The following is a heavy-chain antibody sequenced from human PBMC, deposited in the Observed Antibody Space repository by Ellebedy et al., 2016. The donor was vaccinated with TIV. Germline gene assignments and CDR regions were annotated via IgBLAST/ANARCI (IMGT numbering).Heavy chain of an antibody. D-gene: IGHD3-10*01. V-gene: IGHV4-39*07. CDR1: GGSISSSSYY. CDR3: ARGYYNSGKYFSPGE. CDR2: IYYSGTT. J-gene: IGHJ4*01. Sequence: MPGGSLRLSCTVSGGSISSSSYYWGWIRQPPGKGLEWIGSIYYSGTTQYNPSLKSRVTISVDTSKDQFSLKMSSVTAADTAIYYCARGYYNSGKYFSPGEWGQGTLVTVSS.